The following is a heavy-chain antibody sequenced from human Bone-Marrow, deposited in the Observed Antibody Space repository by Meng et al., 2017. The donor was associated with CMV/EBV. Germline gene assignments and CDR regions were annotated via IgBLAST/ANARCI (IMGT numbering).Heavy chain of an antibody. CDR2: INHSGST. Sequence: QVPLPQWGAGLLESSETLPLTCGVYGGPCSGYYWSWIRQPPGKGLEWIGEINHSGSTNYNPSLKSRVTISVDTSKNQFSLKLSSVTAADTAVYYCARGGWSSSGRKGLGRPWYYWGQGTLVTVSS. CDR3: ARGGWSSSGRKGLGRPWYY. V-gene: IGHV4-34*01. CDR1: GGPCSGYY. J-gene: IGHJ4*02. D-gene: IGHD6-19*01.